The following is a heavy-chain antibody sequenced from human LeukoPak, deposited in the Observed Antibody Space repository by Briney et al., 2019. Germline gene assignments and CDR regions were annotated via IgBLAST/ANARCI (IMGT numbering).Heavy chain of an antibody. V-gene: IGHV4-38-2*02. CDR1: GYSISSGFY. CDR3: ARAAAGGWFDP. Sequence: SETLSLTCTVSGYSISSGFYWGWIRQPPGKGLEWIGSIYSSGSTFYNPSLKSRVTISVDTSKNQVSLKLRPVTAADTAVYYCARAAAGGWFDPWGQGTLVTVSS. CDR2: IYSSGST. D-gene: IGHD6-13*01. J-gene: IGHJ5*02.